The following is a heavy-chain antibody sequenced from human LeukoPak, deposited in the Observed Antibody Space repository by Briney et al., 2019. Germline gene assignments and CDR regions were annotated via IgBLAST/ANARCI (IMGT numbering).Heavy chain of an antibody. CDR1: GSSISSYH. Sequence: SETLSLTCTVSGSSISSYHWSWIRQPAGKGLEWIGGIYASGRNKYNPSLKSRVTMSVDKSKNQFSLKLTSATAADTAVYYCARDSDGAAQFDPWGQGTVVTVSS. CDR2: IYASGRN. CDR3: ARDSDGAAQFDP. V-gene: IGHV4-4*07. D-gene: IGHD6-13*01. J-gene: IGHJ5*02.